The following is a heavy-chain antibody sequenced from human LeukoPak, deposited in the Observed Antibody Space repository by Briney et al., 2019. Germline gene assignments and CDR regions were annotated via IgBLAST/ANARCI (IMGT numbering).Heavy chain of an antibody. CDR3: ARESSDYYDSSRAPGMDV. J-gene: IGHJ6*02. Sequence: ASVKVSCKASGYTFTSYGISWVRQAPGQGLEWMGWISAYNGNTNHAQKLQGRVTMTTDTSTSTAYMELRSLRSDDTAVYYCARESSDYYDSSRAPGMDVWGQGTTVTVSS. CDR1: GYTFTSYG. V-gene: IGHV1-18*01. CDR2: ISAYNGNT. D-gene: IGHD3-22*01.